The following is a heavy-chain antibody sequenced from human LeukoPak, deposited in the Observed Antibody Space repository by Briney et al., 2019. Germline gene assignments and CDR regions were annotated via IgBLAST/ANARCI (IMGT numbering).Heavy chain of an antibody. J-gene: IGHJ4*02. CDR2: ITYDGTNT. Sequence: GGSLRLSCAASGFTFSSYGMHWVRQAPGKGLEWVAFITYDGTNTYCADSVKGRFTISRDNSKNTLYLQMNSLRPEDTAVYYCAKDREFRDIVVVVAAMTHWGQGTLVTVSS. D-gene: IGHD2-15*01. CDR1: GFTFSSYG. V-gene: IGHV3-30*18. CDR3: AKDREFRDIVVVVAAMTH.